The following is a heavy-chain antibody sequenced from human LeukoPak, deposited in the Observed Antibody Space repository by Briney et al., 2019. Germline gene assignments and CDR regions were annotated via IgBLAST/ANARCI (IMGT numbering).Heavy chain of an antibody. CDR3: AQEHFDTSGYYSRFDN. CDR1: GFTFPRHA. J-gene: IGHJ4*02. Sequence: GGSLRLSCADSGFTFPRHAISWVRQAPGKGMEWVESSAGNGGSTHYAYSVKCRFTMSRENSQITGFLHMKPLRTGVSASYYCAQEHFDTSGYYSRFDNWGQGILVTVSS. D-gene: IGHD3-22*01. CDR2: SAGNGGST. V-gene: IGHV3-23*01.